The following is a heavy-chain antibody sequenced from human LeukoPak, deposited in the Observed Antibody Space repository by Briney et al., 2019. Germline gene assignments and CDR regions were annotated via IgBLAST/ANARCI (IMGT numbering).Heavy chain of an antibody. D-gene: IGHD5-18*01. V-gene: IGHV1-18*01. CDR1: GCTFTSYG. CDR2: ISAYNCNT. J-gene: IGHJ4*02. Sequence: ASVKVSCKASGCTFTSYGISWVRQAPGQGLEWMGWISAYNCNTNYAQKLQGRVTMTPDTSTSTAYMELRSLRSDDTAVYYCARVSHPPTSSYGLLDYWGPGTLVTVSS. CDR3: ARVSHPPTSSYGLLDY.